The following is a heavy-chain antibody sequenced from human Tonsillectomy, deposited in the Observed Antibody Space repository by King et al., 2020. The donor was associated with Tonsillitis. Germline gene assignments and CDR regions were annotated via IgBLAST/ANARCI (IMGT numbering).Heavy chain of an antibody. V-gene: IGHV3-48*04. CDR1: GFTFSDYS. Sequence: QLVQSGGGLVQPGGSRRLSCAASGFTFSDYSMNWVRQAPGKGLEWVSYISSSSSIIYYADSVKGRFTISRDNAKNSLYLQMNSLRAEDTAVYYCAREGAGYYDSSGYFIYYYGMDVWGQGTTVTVSS. J-gene: IGHJ6*02. CDR2: ISSSSSII. D-gene: IGHD3-22*01. CDR3: AREGAGYYDSSGYFIYYYGMDV.